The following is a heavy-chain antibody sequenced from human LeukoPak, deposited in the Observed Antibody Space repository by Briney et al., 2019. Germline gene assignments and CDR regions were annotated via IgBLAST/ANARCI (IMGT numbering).Heavy chain of an antibody. V-gene: IGHV3-64*04. Sequence: QPGGSLRLSCSASGFTFSSYAMHWVRQAPGKGLEYVSGISTNVGRTYYADSVKGRFTISRDNSKNAPYLQMNSLRADDTAVYHCGRDSGSYLQPTDYWGQGTLVTVSS. CDR2: ISTNVGRT. CDR1: GFTFSSYA. CDR3: GRDSGSYLQPTDY. D-gene: IGHD1-26*01. J-gene: IGHJ4*02.